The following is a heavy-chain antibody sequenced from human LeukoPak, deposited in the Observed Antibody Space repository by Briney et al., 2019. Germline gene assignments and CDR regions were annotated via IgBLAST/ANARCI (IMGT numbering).Heavy chain of an antibody. CDR3: ARILSASGMDV. CDR2: IAYDGSKI. Sequence: GRSLRLSCAASGFTFSIYSMHWVRQAPGKGLEWVAIIAYDGSKIYYADSVKGRFTISRDNSKNTLYLQMNSLRAEDTAVYYCARILSASGMDVWGQGTTVTVSS. D-gene: IGHD3-16*02. V-gene: IGHV3-30-3*01. CDR1: GFTFSIYS. J-gene: IGHJ6*02.